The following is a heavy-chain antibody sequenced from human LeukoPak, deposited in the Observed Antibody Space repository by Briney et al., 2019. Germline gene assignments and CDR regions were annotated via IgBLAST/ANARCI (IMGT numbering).Heavy chain of an antibody. V-gene: IGHV3-23*01. CDR2: ISGSGVGT. J-gene: IGHJ3*02. D-gene: IGHD3-10*01. CDR3: ARVFVLLWFGEAVAFDI. Sequence: GGSLRLSCAASGFTFSSYGMHWVRQAPGKGLEWVSSISGSGVGTYYADSVKGRFTISRDNSWNTLYLQMSSLRAEDTAVYYCARVFVLLWFGEAVAFDIWGQGTMVTVSS. CDR1: GFTFSSYG.